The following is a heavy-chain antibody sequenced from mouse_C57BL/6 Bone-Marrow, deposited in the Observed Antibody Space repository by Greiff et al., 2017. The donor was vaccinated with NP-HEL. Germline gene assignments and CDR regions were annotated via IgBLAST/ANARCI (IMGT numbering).Heavy chain of an antibody. D-gene: IGHD1-1*01. J-gene: IGHJ3*01. CDR2: IWGVGST. Sequence: QVQLKESGPGLVAPSQSLSIPCTVSGFSLTSYGVDWVRQSPGKGLEWLGVIWGVGSTNYNSALKSRLSISKYNSKSQVFLKMNSLQTDDTAMYYCASGITTEGFAYWGQGTLVTVSA. CDR3: ASGITTEGFAY. CDR1: GFSLTSYG. V-gene: IGHV2-6*01.